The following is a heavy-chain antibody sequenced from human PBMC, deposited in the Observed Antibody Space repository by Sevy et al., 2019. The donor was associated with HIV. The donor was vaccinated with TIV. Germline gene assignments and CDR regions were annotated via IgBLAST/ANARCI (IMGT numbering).Heavy chain of an antibody. CDR3: ARDQGKDAPMDV. J-gene: IGHJ6*02. CDR1: GFTFRNYG. D-gene: IGHD6-13*01. V-gene: IGHV3-33*01. CDR2: IWHDGKNK. Sequence: GGSLRLSCVASGFTFRNYGMHWVRQAPGKGLEWVAVIWHDGKNKNYAESVKGRLTIFRDNSKNTLYLEMNSLRVEDTAVFYCARDQGKDAPMDVWGQGTTVTVSS.